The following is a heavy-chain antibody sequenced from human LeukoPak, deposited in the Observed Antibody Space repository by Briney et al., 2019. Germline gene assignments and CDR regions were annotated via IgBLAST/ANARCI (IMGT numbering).Heavy chain of an antibody. V-gene: IGHV3-23*01. Sequence: GGSLRLSCAASGFTFSSYAMSWVRQAPGKGLEWVSAISGSGGSTYYADSVKGRFTISRDNSKNTLYLQMNSLRAEDTAVYYCARGRAYYYGSGSSYFDYWGQGTLVTVSS. CDR1: GFTFSSYA. CDR3: ARGRAYYYGSGSSYFDY. D-gene: IGHD3-10*01. J-gene: IGHJ4*02. CDR2: ISGSGGST.